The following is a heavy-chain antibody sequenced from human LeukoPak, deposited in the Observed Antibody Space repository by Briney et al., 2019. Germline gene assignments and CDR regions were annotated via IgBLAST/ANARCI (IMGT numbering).Heavy chain of an antibody. D-gene: IGHD3-16*01. J-gene: IGHJ3*02. CDR2: INPSGGST. CDR1: GYTFTSYF. V-gene: IGHV1-46*01. CDR3: AKGLLGVPGAYDI. Sequence: ASVKVSCKSYGYTFTSYFMHWVRQAPGQGLEWMGIINPSGGSTNYAQKFQGRVTMTRDTSTSTVYMELRSLRSDDTASYYCAKGLLGVPGAYDIWGQGTLVSVSP.